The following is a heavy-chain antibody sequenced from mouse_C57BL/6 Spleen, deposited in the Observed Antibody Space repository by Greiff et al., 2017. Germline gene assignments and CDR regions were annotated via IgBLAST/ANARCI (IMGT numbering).Heavy chain of an antibody. Sequence: QVQLQQPGAELVKPGASVKLSCKASGYTFTSYWMHWVKQRPGQGLEWIGMIHPNSGSTNYNEKFKSKATLTVDKSSSTAYMQLRSLTSEDSAVYYCARRAKANLYFDYWGQGTTLTVSS. V-gene: IGHV1-64*01. J-gene: IGHJ2*01. D-gene: IGHD4-1*01. CDR1: GYTFTSYW. CDR2: IHPNSGST. CDR3: ARRAKANLYFDY.